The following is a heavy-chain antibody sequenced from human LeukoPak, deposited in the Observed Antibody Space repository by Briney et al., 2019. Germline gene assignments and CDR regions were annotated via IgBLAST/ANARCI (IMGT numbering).Heavy chain of an antibody. CDR3: AKGSGSYSYYYGMDV. CDR2: ISWNSGSI. J-gene: IGHJ6*02. CDR1: GFTFDDYA. Sequence: PGGSLRLSCAASGFTFDDYAMHWARQAPGKGLEWVSGISWNSGSIGYADSVKDRFTISRDNAKNSLYLQMNSLRAEDTALYYCAKGSGSYSYYYGMDVWGQGTTVTVSS. V-gene: IGHV3-9*01. D-gene: IGHD3-10*01.